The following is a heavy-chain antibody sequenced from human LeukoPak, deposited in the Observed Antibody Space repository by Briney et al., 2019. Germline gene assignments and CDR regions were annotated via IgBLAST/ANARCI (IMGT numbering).Heavy chain of an antibody. D-gene: IGHD1/OR15-1a*01. CDR1: GYTFINYD. Sequence: ASVKVSCKASGYTFINYDINWVRQATGQGLEWMGWLNPSSGNTGYAQKFQGRVTITRDTSINTAYMELSSLSSEDTAIYYCARMNKSGANNWFDPWGQGTLVTVSS. CDR3: ARMNKSGANNWFDP. J-gene: IGHJ5*02. V-gene: IGHV1-8*03. CDR2: LNPSSGNT.